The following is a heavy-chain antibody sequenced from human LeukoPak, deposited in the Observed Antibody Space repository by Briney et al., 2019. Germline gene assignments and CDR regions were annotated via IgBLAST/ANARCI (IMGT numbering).Heavy chain of an antibody. Sequence: SETLSLTCTVSGGSISSSSYYWGWIRQPPGKGLEWIGSIYYSGSTYYNPSLKSRVTISVDTSKNQFSLKLSSVTAADTAVYYCGRRTIVGATMDFDYWGQGTLVTVSS. CDR2: IYYSGST. CDR1: GGSISSSSYY. D-gene: IGHD1-26*01. J-gene: IGHJ4*02. V-gene: IGHV4-39*01. CDR3: GRRTIVGATMDFDY.